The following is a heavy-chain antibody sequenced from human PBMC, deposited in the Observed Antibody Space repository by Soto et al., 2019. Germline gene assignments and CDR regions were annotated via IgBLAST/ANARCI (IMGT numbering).Heavy chain of an antibody. D-gene: IGHD3-3*01. J-gene: IGHJ4*02. V-gene: IGHV1-8*01. CDR3: ARGSYYYDFWSGPYPFDY. Sequence: QVQLVQSGAEVKKPGASVKVSCKASGYTFTSYDINWVRQATGQGLEWMGWMNPNSGNEGYAQKFQGRVTMTRNTSISTAYMELSSLRSEDTAVYYCARGSYYYDFWSGPYPFDYWGQGTLVTVSS. CDR2: MNPNSGNE. CDR1: GYTFTSYD.